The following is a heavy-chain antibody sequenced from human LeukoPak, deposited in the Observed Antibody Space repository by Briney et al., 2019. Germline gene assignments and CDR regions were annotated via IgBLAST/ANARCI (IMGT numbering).Heavy chain of an antibody. CDR3: ARGYSSYDY. CDR2: INHSGST. J-gene: IGHJ4*02. D-gene: IGHD1-26*01. V-gene: IGHV4-34*01. CDR1: GGSFSGYY. Sequence: SETLSLTCAVYGGSFSGYYWSWIRQPPGKGLEWIGEINHSGSTNYNPSLKSRVTISVDTSKNQFSLKLSSVTAADTAVYYCARGYSSYDYWGQGTLITVSS.